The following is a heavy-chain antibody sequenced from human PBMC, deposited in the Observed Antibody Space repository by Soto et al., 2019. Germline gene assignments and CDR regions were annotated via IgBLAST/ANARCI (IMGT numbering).Heavy chain of an antibody. CDR1: GGTFSSYA. CDR3: AREADLLYCSGSSCPRPA. D-gene: IGHD2-15*01. Sequence: QVQLVQSGAEVKKPGSSVKVSCKASGGTFSSYAISWVRQAPGQGLEWMGGIIPIFGTANYAQKFQGRVTITADESTSTAYMELSSLRSEDTAVYYCAREADLLYCSGSSCPRPAWGQGTLVTVSS. CDR2: IIPIFGTA. J-gene: IGHJ5*02. V-gene: IGHV1-69*12.